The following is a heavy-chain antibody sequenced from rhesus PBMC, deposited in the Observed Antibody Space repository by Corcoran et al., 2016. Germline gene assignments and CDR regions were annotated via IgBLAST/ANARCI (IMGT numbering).Heavy chain of an antibody. D-gene: IGHD6-37*01. CDR3: SGGWSGNY. V-gene: IGHV3-118*01. Sequence: EVQLVESGGGLVQPGGSLRLSCACSGFPFSGPAMHWVRQASGKGLEWVGRITSKSNDYETGYAASVKGRFTISRDESKNTAYLQMNSLKTEDTAVYHCSGGWSGNYWGQGVLVTVSS. J-gene: IGHJ4*01. CDR2: ITSKSNDYET. CDR1: GFPFSGPA.